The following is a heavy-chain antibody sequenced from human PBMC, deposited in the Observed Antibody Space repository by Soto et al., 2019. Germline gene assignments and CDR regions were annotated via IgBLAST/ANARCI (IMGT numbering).Heavy chain of an antibody. J-gene: IGHJ3*02. CDR1: GFTFSNYA. CDR3: AKGTTKYYDSSGSRDAFDI. D-gene: IGHD3-22*01. Sequence: EVQLLESGGGLVPPGRSLRLSCAASGFTFSNYAMNWVRQAPGKGLEWVSSISGTGGSTYYTDSVKGRFTISRDNSKNTLNLQMNSLRAEDTALYYCAKGTTKYYDSSGSRDAFDIWGQGTMVTVSS. V-gene: IGHV3-23*01. CDR2: ISGTGGST.